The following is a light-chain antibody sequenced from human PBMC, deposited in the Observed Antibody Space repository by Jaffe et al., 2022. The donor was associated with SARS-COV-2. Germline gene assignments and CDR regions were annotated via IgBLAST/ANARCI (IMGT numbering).Light chain of an antibody. V-gene: IGKV3-20*01. J-gene: IGKJ2*01. Sequence: IVLTQSPDTLSLSPGERATLSCRASQRVSSNYLAWYQQRPGQSPRLLIYGASSRATGIPDRFSGSGSGTDFTLTITRLEPEDFAVYYCQQYGSSYTFGQGTKVEIK. CDR2: GAS. CDR1: QRVSSNY. CDR3: QQYGSSYT.